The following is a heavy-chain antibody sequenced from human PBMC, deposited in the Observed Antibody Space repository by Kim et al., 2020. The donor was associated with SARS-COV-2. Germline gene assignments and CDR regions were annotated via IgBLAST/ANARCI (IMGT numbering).Heavy chain of an antibody. D-gene: IGHD3-16*01. J-gene: IGHJ4*02. V-gene: IGHV4-34*01. Sequence: SETLSLTCAVYGGSFSGYYWSWIRQPPGKGLEWIGEINHSGSTNYNPSLKSRVTISVDTSKNQFSLKLSSVTAADTEKRMGDYVWGNRGDYWGQGTLVTVSS. CDR2: INHSGST. CDR3: DYVWGNRGDY. CDR1: GGSFSGYY.